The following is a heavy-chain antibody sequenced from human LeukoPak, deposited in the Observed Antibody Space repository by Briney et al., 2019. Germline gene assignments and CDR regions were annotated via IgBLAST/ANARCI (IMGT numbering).Heavy chain of an antibody. Sequence: PSETLSLTCAVYGGSSSGYYWSWIRQPPGKGLEWIGEINHSGSTNYNPSLKSRVTISVDTSKNQFSLKLSSVTAADTAVYYCASPGGSLNWFDPWGQGTLVTVSS. CDR1: GGSSSGYY. D-gene: IGHD2-15*01. CDR2: INHSGST. V-gene: IGHV4-34*01. J-gene: IGHJ5*02. CDR3: ASPGGSLNWFDP.